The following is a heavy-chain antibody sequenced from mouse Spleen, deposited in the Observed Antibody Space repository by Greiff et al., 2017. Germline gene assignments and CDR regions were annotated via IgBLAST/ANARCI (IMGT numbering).Heavy chain of an antibody. V-gene: IGHV1-50*01. CDR3: AVYNNFYAMDY. J-gene: IGHJ4*01. CDR2: IDPSDSYT. D-gene: IGHD2-5*01. CDR1: GYTFTSYW. Sequence: QVQLQQPGAELVKPGASVKLSCKASGYTFTSYWMQWVKQRPGQGLEWIGEIDPSDSYTNYNQKFKGKATLTVDTSSSTAYMQLSSLTSEDSAVYYCAVYNNFYAMDYWGQGTSVTVSS.